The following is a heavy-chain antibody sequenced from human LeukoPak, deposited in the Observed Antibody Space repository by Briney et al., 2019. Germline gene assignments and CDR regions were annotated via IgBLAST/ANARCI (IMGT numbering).Heavy chain of an antibody. Sequence: PGGSLRLSCAASGFTVSSNYMSWVRQAPGKGLEWVSLIYTGGKSYYADSVKGRFTLSRDNSKNTVYLQMTSLRVEDTAMYYCAPISGLLYCFVCWVQGTLVSVS. CDR2: IYTGGKS. J-gene: IGHJ4*02. CDR3: APISGLLYCFVC. V-gene: IGHV3-66*01. CDR1: GFTVSSNY.